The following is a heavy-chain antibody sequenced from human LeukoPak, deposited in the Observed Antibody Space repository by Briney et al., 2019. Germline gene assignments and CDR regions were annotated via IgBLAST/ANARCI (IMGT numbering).Heavy chain of an antibody. D-gene: IGHD5-24*01. Sequence: PGGSLRLSCAASGFIFSNYDMHWVRQAPGKGLDWVALISYDGANNYYADSVEGRFSISGDNSKNTLFLQLSRLRPEDTAVYYCARAGEDGFSFAYWGQGTLVTVSS. CDR1: GFIFSNYD. V-gene: IGHV3-30-3*01. CDR2: ISYDGANN. J-gene: IGHJ4*02. CDR3: ARAGEDGFSFAY.